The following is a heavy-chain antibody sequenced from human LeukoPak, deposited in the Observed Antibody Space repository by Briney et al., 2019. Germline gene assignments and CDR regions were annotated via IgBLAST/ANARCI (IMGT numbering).Heavy chain of an antibody. Sequence: GGSLRLSCAASGFTFSSYALTWVRQAPGKGLDWVSSISGSGGSTYYADSVKGRFTISRDNSKNTLYLQMNSLRAEDTAVYYCAAQLSIFGATFDYWGQGTLVTVSS. CDR1: GFTFSSYA. J-gene: IGHJ4*02. CDR3: AAQLSIFGATFDY. V-gene: IGHV3-23*01. CDR2: ISGSGGST. D-gene: IGHD3-3*01.